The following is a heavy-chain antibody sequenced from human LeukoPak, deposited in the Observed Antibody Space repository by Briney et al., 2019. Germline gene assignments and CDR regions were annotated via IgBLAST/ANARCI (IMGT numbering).Heavy chain of an antibody. D-gene: IGHD3-22*01. Sequence: PGGSMRLSCAASGFTFSSYAMSWVRQAPGKGLEWVSAISGSGGSTYYADSVKGRFTISRDNSKNTLYLQMNSLRAEDTAVYYCATDDYDSSGLTQGGYFDYWGQGTLVTVPS. CDR3: ATDDYDSSGLTQGGYFDY. CDR1: GFTFSSYA. V-gene: IGHV3-23*01. J-gene: IGHJ4*02. CDR2: ISGSGGST.